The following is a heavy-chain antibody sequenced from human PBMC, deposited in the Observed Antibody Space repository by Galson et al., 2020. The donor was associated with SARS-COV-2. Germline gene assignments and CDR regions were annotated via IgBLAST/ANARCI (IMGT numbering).Heavy chain of an antibody. J-gene: IGHJ6*03. CDR3: ARDWRDYMDD. CDR1: GGSVSSGSYY. CDR2: INYSGST. V-gene: IGHV4-61*01. Sequence: SETLSLTCTVSGGSVSSGSYYWSWVRQPPGKGLEWIGYINYSGSTNYNPSLKSRVTISRDTSKNQVSLKLSSVTAADTAVYYCARDWRDYMDDWGKGTTVTVSS.